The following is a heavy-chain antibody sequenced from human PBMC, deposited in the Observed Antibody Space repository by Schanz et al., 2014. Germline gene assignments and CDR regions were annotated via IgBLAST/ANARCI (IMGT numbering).Heavy chain of an antibody. V-gene: IGHV3-33*06. D-gene: IGHD6-19*01. Sequence: QVQLVESGGGVVQPGRSLRLSCAASGFSFDNYGMHWVRQAPGKGLEWVGVIWYDGSKTYYADSVRGRFTISRENSKNPLHLQMNSLRAEDTAVYHCAKDLPAVAVAPLMTGLYDSWGQGTLVTVSS. CDR3: AKDLPAVAVAPLMTGLYDS. J-gene: IGHJ4*02. CDR1: GFSFDNYG. CDR2: IWYDGSKT.